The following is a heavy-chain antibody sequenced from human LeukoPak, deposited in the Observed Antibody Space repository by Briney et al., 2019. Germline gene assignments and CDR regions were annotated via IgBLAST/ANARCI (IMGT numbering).Heavy chain of an antibody. CDR3: ARDQYSGSWYDYYYYMDV. CDR2: ISAYNGNT. CDR1: GYTFTSYG. J-gene: IGHJ6*03. D-gene: IGHD6-13*01. V-gene: IGHV1-18*01. Sequence: ASGKVSCKASGYTFTSYGISWVRQAPGQGLEWMGWISAYNGNTNYAQKLQGRVTMTTDTSTSTAYMELRSLRSDDTAVYYCARDQYSGSWYDYYYYMDVWGKGTTVTVSS.